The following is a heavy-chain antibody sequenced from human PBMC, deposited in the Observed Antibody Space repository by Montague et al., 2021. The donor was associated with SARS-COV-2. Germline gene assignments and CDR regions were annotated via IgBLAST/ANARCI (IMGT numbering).Heavy chain of an antibody. V-gene: IGHV3-11*01. CDR1: GFTFSDYY. D-gene: IGHD5-18*01. CDR2: ISSSVSTI. CDR3: ARVRHSYGYLSAFDI. J-gene: IGHJ3*02. Sequence: SLRLSCAASGFTFSDYYMSWIRQAPGKGLEWVSYISSSVSTIYYADSVKGRFTISRDNAKNSLYLQMNSLRAEDAAVYYCARVRHSYGYLSAFDIWGQGTMVTVSS.